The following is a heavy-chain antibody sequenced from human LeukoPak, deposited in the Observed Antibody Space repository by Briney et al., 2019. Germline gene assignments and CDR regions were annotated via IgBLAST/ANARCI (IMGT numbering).Heavy chain of an antibody. J-gene: IGHJ6*03. CDR1: GFTVSSNY. CDR2: IYSGGST. CDR3: ARASYDSSSYYYYYYMDV. Sequence: PGGSLRLSCAASGFTVSSNYMSWVRQAPGKGLEWVSVIYSGGSTYYADSVKGRFTISGDNSKNTLYLQMNSLRADDTAVYYCARASYDSSSYYYYYYMDVWGKGTTVTVSS. D-gene: IGHD3-22*01. V-gene: IGHV3-53*01.